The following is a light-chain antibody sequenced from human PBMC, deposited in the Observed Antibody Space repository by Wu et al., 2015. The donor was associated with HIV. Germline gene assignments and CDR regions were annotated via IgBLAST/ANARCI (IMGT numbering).Light chain of an antibody. CDR2: GAF. Sequence: EIVMTQSPATLSVSPGERATLSCRASESVSSNLAWYQQKYGQAPRLLISGAFTRATGVPARFSGSGSGTEFTLTITNMESEDFAVYYCQQYKNWPPMTFGQGTKVEIK. J-gene: IGKJ1*01. V-gene: IGKV3-15*01. CDR1: ESVSSN. CDR3: QQYKNWPPMT.